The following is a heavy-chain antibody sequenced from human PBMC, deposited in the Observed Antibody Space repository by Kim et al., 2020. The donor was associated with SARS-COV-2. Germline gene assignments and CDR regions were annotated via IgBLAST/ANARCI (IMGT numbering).Heavy chain of an antibody. D-gene: IGHD3-3*01. CDR3: ARNYDFWSGYSGNPDDPFDI. CDR2: INSDGSST. V-gene: IGHV3-74*01. J-gene: IGHJ3*02. Sequence: GGSLRLSCAASGFTFSSYWMHWVRQAPGKGLVWVSRINSDGSSTSYADSVKGRFTISRDNAKNTLYLQMNSLRAEDTAVYYCARNYDFWSGYSGNPDDPFDIWGQGTMVTVSS. CDR1: GFTFSSYW.